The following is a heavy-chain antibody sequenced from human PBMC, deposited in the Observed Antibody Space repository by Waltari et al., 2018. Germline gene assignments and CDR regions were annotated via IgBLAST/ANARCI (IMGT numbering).Heavy chain of an antibody. D-gene: IGHD5-18*01. V-gene: IGHV1-2*06. Sequence: QVQLVQSGAEVKKPGASVKVSCKASVYTFTGYYMHRGRQAPGPGLGSRGPINHDNGCTSYAQKFQDRVTVTRDTSISTAYMELSSLKSEATAVYYYARGGIQLPLGYWGQGTLVTVSS. CDR3: ARGGIQLPLGY. CDR1: VYTFTGYY. CDR2: INHDNGCT. J-gene: IGHJ4*02.